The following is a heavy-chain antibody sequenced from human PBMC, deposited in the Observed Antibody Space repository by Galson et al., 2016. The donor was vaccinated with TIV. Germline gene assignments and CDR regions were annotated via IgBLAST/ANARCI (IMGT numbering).Heavy chain of an antibody. CDR2: LNPSGVTT. J-gene: IGHJ4*02. CDR3: PREKNSGFGF. D-gene: IGHD5-12*01. V-gene: IGHV1-46*01. Sequence: SVKVSCKASGYIFTTYYIHWVRQAPGQGLEWMGMLNPSGVTTSYAEKFQDRVTMSMDTSTSTFYMELNSLSSEDTAIYYCPREKNSGFGFWGQGTLVTVSS. CDR1: GYIFTTYY.